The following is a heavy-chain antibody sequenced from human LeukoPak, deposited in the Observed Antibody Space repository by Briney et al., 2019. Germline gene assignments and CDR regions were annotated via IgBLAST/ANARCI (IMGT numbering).Heavy chain of an antibody. J-gene: IGHJ4*02. CDR3: ARLGGGLWFGESIPDY. Sequence: PSETLSLTCTVSGGSISSSSYYWGWIRQPPGKGLEWIGSIYYSGSTYYNPSLKSRVTISVDTSKNQFSLKLSSVTAADTAVYYCARLGGGLWFGESIPDYWGQGTLVTVSP. CDR2: IYYSGST. D-gene: IGHD3-10*01. CDR1: GGSISSSSYY. V-gene: IGHV4-39*01.